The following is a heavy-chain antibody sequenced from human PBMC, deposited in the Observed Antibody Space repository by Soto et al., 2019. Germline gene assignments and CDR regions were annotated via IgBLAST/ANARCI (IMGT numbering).Heavy chain of an antibody. D-gene: IGHD2-2*01. CDR3: AKDASQTFSSSFHNDF. CDR2: MNPNSGAT. J-gene: IGHJ4*02. Sequence: QVLLMQSGAEVKKPGASVKVSCTASGYTFTGHYLHWVRQAPGQGLEWMGWMNPNSGATNYAQRFQDRVTMTRDTSISTAYMDLSSLRSDDTAVYYCAKDASQTFSSSFHNDFWGQGTLVTVSS. CDR1: GYTFTGHY. V-gene: IGHV1-2*02.